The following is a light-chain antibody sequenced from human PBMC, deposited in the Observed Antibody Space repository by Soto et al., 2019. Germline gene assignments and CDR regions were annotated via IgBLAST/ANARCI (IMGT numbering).Light chain of an antibody. J-gene: IGKJ1*01. CDR3: QQHNSYSPWT. Sequence: DIQMTQSPSTLSASVGDRVTITCRASQSISSWLAWYQQKPGKAPKLLIYKASSLESGVPSRFSGSGSGTEFTLPISSLQPADFATYYCQQHNSYSPWTFGQGTKVEIK. CDR1: QSISSW. CDR2: KAS. V-gene: IGKV1-5*03.